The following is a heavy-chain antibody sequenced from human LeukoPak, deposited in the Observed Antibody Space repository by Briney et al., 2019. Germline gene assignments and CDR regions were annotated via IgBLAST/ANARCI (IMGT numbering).Heavy chain of an antibody. CDR2: ISGSGGST. Sequence: GGSLRLSCAASGFTFSSYAMSWVRQAPGKGLEWVSAISGSGGSTYYADSVKGRFTISRDNSKNTLYLQMNSLRAEDTAVYYCATSSGSRTEYYFDYWGQGTLVTVSS. J-gene: IGHJ4*02. V-gene: IGHV3-23*01. CDR3: ATSSGSRTEYYFDY. D-gene: IGHD3-10*01. CDR1: GFTFSSYA.